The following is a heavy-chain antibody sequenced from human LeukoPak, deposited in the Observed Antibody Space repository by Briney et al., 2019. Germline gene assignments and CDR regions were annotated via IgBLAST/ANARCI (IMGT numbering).Heavy chain of an antibody. V-gene: IGHV4-59*12. J-gene: IGHJ4*02. CDR1: GGSISSYY. D-gene: IGHD6-13*01. Sequence: PSETLSLTCTVSGGSISSYYWSWIRQPPGKGLEWIGYIYYSGSTNYNPSLKSRVTISVDTSKNQFSLKLSSVTAADTAVYYCAREEAAAGVDYWGQGTLVTVSS. CDR2: IYYSGST. CDR3: AREEAAAGVDY.